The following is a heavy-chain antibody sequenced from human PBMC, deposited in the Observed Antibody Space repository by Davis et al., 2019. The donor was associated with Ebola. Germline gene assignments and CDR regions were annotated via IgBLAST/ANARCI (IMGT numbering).Heavy chain of an antibody. Sequence: MPSETLSLTCSVSGGSISSGDRYWSWIRQPPGKGLEWIGYIYYTGSTFYNPSVKSRLSLSVDTSKNQFSLRLMSVTAADTAVYYCARGNYGDYIVLYYYNMDVWGQGTTVTVSS. CDR1: GGSISSGDRY. CDR2: IYYTGST. CDR3: ARGNYGDYIVLYYYNMDV. D-gene: IGHD4-17*01. J-gene: IGHJ6*02. V-gene: IGHV4-30-4*01.